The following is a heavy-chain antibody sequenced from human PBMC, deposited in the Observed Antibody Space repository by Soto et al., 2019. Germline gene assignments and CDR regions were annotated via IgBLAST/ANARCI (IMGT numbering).Heavy chain of an antibody. J-gene: IGHJ6*02. V-gene: IGHV4-39*01. D-gene: IGHD3-16*01. CDR3: AGQYYDYGLQLYGMDV. CDR2: IYYSGST. Sequence: SETLSLTCTVSGGSISSSSYYWGSIRQPPGKGLEWIGSIYYSGSTYYNPSLKSRVTISVDTSKNQFSLKLSSVTAADTAVYYCAGQYYDYGLQLYGMDVWGQGTTVT. CDR1: GGSISSSSYY.